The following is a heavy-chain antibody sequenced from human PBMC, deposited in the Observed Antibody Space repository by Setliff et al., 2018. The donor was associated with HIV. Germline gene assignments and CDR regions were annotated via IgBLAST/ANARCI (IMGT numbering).Heavy chain of an antibody. V-gene: IGHV4-61*02. Sequence: SETLSLTCTVSGGSISSGTYYWSWVRQAAGKGPEWIGRIYTSGSTNYNPSLKSRVTMSLDTSKNQFSLNLTSLTAADTAVYYCARGQPPPGPGLVRGAYSSGSLDYWGQGTPVTVSS. CDR1: GGSISSGTYY. D-gene: IGHD3-10*01. CDR3: ARGQPPPGPGLVRGAYSSGSLDY. J-gene: IGHJ4*02. CDR2: IYTSGST.